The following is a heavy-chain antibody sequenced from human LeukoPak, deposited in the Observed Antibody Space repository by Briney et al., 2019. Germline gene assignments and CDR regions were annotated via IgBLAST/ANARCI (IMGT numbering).Heavy chain of an antibody. CDR3: ATVRYSSSSGHFDY. D-gene: IGHD6-6*01. CDR2: IIPIFGTA. CDR1: GGTVSSYA. J-gene: IGHJ4*02. Sequence: GSSVKVSCKASGGTVSSYAISWVRQAPGQGLEWMGGIIPIFGTANYAQKFQGRVTMTEDTSTDTAYMELSSLRSEDTAVYYCATVRYSSSSGHFDYWGRGTLVTVSS. V-gene: IGHV1-69*06.